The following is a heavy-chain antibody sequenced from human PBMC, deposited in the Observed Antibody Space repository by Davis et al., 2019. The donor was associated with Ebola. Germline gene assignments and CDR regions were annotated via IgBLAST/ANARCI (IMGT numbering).Heavy chain of an antibody. Sequence: SVKVSCKASGGTFSNYTFHWVRQAPGQGLEWMGRVIPILGTADYAQRFQGRVTITADTSTHTAYMELSRLRSDDTAMYYCTRRKWFDPWGQGTLVAVSS. CDR2: VIPILGTA. J-gene: IGHJ5*02. CDR1: GGTFSNYT. V-gene: IGHV1-69*08. CDR3: TRRKWFDP.